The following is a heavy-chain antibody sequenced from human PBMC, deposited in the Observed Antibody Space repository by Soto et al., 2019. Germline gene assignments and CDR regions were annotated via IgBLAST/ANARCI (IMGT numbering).Heavy chain of an antibody. V-gene: IGHV4-39*01. CDR3: ARQRTTVVTQAYFDH. D-gene: IGHD2-21*02. CDR2: IYYSGRT. Sequence: PSETLSLTCIVSGESISSSSYYWGWIRQPPGKGLEWIGSIYYSGRTYYNPSFKSRVTISIDTSKNQFSLQLSSVTATDTAVYYCARQRTTVVTQAYFDHWGKGALVSVSS. CDR1: GESISSSSYY. J-gene: IGHJ4*02.